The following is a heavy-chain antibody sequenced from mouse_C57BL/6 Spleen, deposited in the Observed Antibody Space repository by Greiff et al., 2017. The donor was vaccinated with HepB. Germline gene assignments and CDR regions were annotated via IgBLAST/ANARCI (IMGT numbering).Heavy chain of an antibody. CDR1: GYMFTDYY. J-gene: IGHJ4*01. D-gene: IGHD1-2*01. CDR3: ARYIPAPYYGYHSNPYYAMDY. CDR2: INPNNGGT. Sequence: DVKLQQSGPELVKPGASVKISCKASGYMFTDYYMNWVKQSHGKRLEWIGDINPNNGGTSYNQKIKGKATLTVDKSSSTAYMELRSLTSEDSAVYYCARYIPAPYYGYHSNPYYAMDYWGQGTSVTVSS. V-gene: IGHV1-26*01.